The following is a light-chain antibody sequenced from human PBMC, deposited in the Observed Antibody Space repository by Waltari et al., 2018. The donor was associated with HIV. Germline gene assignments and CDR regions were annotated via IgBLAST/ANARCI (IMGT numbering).Light chain of an antibody. Sequence: EIVLTQSPGTLSLSPGERATLSCRDSQSVDSSYLAWYQQKPGQAPRLLISGASSRATGIPDRFSGSGSGTDFTLTIRRLEPEDFAVYYCQQYGRSLTFGGGTKVEIK. CDR2: GAS. J-gene: IGKJ4*01. V-gene: IGKV3-20*01. CDR1: QSVDSSY. CDR3: QQYGRSLT.